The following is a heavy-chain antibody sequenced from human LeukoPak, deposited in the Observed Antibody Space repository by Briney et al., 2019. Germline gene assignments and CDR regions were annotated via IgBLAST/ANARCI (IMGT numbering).Heavy chain of an antibody. CDR1: GGTFSSYA. D-gene: IGHD3-9*01. V-gene: IGHV1-69*13. Sequence: ASVKVSCKASGGTFSSYAISWVRQAPGQGLEWMGGIIPIFGTANYAQKFQGRVTITADESTSTAYMELSSLRSEDTAVYYCARDRSYDILTGYYRYNWFDPWGQGTLVTVSS. CDR3: ARDRSYDILTGYYRYNWFDP. J-gene: IGHJ5*02. CDR2: IIPIFGTA.